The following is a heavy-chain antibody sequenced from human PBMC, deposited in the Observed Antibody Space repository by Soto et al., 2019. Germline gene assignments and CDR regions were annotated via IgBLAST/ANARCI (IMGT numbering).Heavy chain of an antibody. Sequence: ASVKVSGKASGYTFTDYYMHWVRQAPGQGLEWMGWINPNSGGTNYAQKFQGRVTMTRVTSISTAYMELSSLRSDDTALYYCAKDPNIVVVPAATGGMDVWGQGTTVTVSS. CDR3: AKDPNIVVVPAATGGMDV. D-gene: IGHD2-2*01. V-gene: IGHV1-2*02. CDR1: GYTFTDYY. J-gene: IGHJ6*02. CDR2: INPNSGGT.